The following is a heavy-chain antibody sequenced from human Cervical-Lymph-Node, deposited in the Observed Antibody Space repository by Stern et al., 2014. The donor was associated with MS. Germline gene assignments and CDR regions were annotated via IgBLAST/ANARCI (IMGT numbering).Heavy chain of an antibody. V-gene: IGHV3-21*01. CDR2: IRNNSTHT. CDR1: GFTFSHYS. Sequence: DQLVQSGGGLVKPGESLRLSCDASGFTFSHYSINWVRQAPGKGLAWISSIRNNSTHTYYADSVEGRFTISRDSAKDSVSLHMVSLRAEDTAVYYCARARVGDYARSPHLDSWGQGTLVTVSS. D-gene: IGHD4-17*01. CDR3: ARARVGDYARSPHLDS. J-gene: IGHJ4*02.